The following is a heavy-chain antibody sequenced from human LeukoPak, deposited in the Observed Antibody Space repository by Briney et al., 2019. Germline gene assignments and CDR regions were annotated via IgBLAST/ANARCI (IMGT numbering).Heavy chain of an antibody. CDR2: INADGGRT. Sequence: GGSLRLSCVASGFSLGAYAMHWVRHARGKGLEWVSHINADGGRTYYADAVKGRFTISRDNSKDSLYLQMTGLRAEDSAVYYCATWAFYHDLDVWGRGTTATVSS. D-gene: IGHD3-3*01. V-gene: IGHV3-43*02. CDR3: ATWAFYHDLDV. CDR1: GFSLGAYA. J-gene: IGHJ6*02.